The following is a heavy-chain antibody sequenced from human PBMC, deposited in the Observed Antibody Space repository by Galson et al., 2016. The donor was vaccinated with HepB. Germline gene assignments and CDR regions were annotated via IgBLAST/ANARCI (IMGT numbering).Heavy chain of an antibody. CDR1: GFTFTTYA. D-gene: IGHD3-22*01. V-gene: IGHV3-23*01. J-gene: IGHJ6*03. Sequence: SLRLSCAASGFTFTTYAMNWVRQAPGKGLEWVSAIGGSGSTTYYADSVKGRFTISRDNSKNTLYLQMNSLRAEDTAVYYCAKNGYYDSSGYPNYYYYYYMDVWGKGTTVTVSS. CDR2: IGGSGSTT. CDR3: AKNGYYDSSGYPNYYYYYYMDV.